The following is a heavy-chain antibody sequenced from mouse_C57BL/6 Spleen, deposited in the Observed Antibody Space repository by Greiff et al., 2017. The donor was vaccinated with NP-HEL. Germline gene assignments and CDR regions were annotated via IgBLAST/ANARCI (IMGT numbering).Heavy chain of an antibody. V-gene: IGHV1-59*01. D-gene: IGHD1-1*01. Sequence: QVQLQQPGAELVRPGTSVKLSCKASGYTFTSYWMHWVKQRPGQGLEWIGVIDPSDSYTNYNQKFKGKATLTVDTSSSTAYMQLSSLTSEDSAVYYCARGGYYYGSRGGKMDYWGQGTSVTVSS. CDR3: ARGGYYYGSRGGKMDY. CDR1: GYTFTSYW. J-gene: IGHJ4*01. CDR2: IDPSDSYT.